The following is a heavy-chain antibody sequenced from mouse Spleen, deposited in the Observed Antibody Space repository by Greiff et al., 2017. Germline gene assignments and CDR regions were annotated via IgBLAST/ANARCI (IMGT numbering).Heavy chain of an antibody. CDR3: ARHGGGKVYWYFDV. J-gene: IGHJ1*01. V-gene: IGHV2-6-1*01. CDR2: IWSDGST. D-gene: IGHD1-1*02. Sequence: VKLVESGPGLVAPSQSLSITCTISGFSLTSYGVHWVRQPPGKGLEWLVVIWSDGSTTYNSALKSRLSISKDNSKSQVFLKMNSLQTDDTAMYYCARHGGGKVYWYFDVWGAGTTVTVSS. CDR1: GFSLTSYG.